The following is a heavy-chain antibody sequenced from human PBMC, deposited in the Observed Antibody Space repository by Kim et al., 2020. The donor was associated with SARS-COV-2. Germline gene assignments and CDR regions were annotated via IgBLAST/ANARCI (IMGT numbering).Heavy chain of an antibody. J-gene: IGHJ4*02. CDR2: ISGSGGNT. CDR1: GFTFSSYA. Sequence: GGSLRLSCAASGFTFSSYAMSWVRQAPGKGLEWVSAISGSGGNTYYADSVKGRFTISRDNSKNTLYLQMNSLRAEDTAVYYCAKEGLLYDYVWQYYFDYWGQGTLVTVSS. D-gene: IGHD3-16*01. CDR3: AKEGLLYDYVWQYYFDY. V-gene: IGHV3-23*01.